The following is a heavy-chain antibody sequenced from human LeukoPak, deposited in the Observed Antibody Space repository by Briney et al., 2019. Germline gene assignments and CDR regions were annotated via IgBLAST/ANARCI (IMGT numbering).Heavy chain of an antibody. CDR2: LSGSAGST. D-gene: IGHD4-17*01. Sequence: PGGSLRLSCAASGFTFSSYGMHWVRQAPGKGLEWVSVLSGSAGSTYYADSVRGRFTISRDNSKNTLYLHMSRLRAEDTAIYYCAKARYGDGRGFDYWGQGTLVTVSS. CDR1: GFTFSSYG. V-gene: IGHV3-23*01. J-gene: IGHJ4*02. CDR3: AKARYGDGRGFDY.